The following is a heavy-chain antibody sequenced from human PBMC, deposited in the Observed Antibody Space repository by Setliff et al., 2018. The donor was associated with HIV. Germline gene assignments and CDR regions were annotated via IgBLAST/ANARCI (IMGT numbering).Heavy chain of an antibody. CDR3: ASSYPNYNYGNYDFWSGYYHDDAFDI. D-gene: IGHD3-3*01. CDR1: GFTFSSYA. J-gene: IGHJ3*02. V-gene: IGHV3-33*08. Sequence: GGSLRLSCAASGFTFSSYAMSWVRQAPGKGLEWVAVIWYDGSNKYYADSVKGRFTISRDNSKNTLYLQMNSLRTEDTAVYYCASSYPNYNYGNYDFWSGYYHDDAFDIWGQGTMVTVSS. CDR2: IWYDGSNK.